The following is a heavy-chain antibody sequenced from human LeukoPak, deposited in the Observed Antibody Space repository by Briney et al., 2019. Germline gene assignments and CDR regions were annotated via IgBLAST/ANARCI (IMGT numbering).Heavy chain of an antibody. V-gene: IGHV3-48*04. CDR2: IDFSSDNK. CDR1: GFTVSSYS. Sequence: GGSLRLSCVTSGFTVSSYSMNWVRQAPGKGLEWLSYIDFSSDNKKYADSVKGRFTISRDNAKKSLYLQMNSLRVDDSAIYYCVKISGGTFRWGQGTQVTVSS. J-gene: IGHJ4*02. D-gene: IGHD2-15*01. CDR3: VKISGGTFR.